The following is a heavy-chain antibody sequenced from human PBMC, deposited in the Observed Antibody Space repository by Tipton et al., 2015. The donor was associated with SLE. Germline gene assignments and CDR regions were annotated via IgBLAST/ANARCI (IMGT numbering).Heavy chain of an antibody. V-gene: IGHV4-34*01. CDR3: ARDRYCGAGSCFDWYFDL. CDR2: INHSGST. J-gene: IGHJ2*01. D-gene: IGHD2-15*01. CDR1: GGSFSGYY. Sequence: LSCAVYGGSFSGYYWSWIRQPPGKGLEWIGEINHSGSTTYNPSLKSRVTISIDTSKNQFSLKLSSVTAADTAVYYCARDRYCGAGSCFDWYFDLWGRGTLVTVSS.